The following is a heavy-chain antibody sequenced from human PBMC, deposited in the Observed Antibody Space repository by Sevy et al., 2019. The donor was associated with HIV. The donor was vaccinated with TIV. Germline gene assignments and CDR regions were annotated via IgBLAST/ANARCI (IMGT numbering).Heavy chain of an antibody. J-gene: IGHJ4*02. CDR1: GFTFSSYA. CDR3: AKDQRYIYGDYPLLSY. D-gene: IGHD4-17*01. CDR2: ISGSGGST. Sequence: GGSLRLSCAASGFTFSSYAMSWVRQAPGKGLEWVSAISGSGGSTYYADSVKGRFTISRDNSKNTLYLQMNSLRAEDTAVYYCAKDQRYIYGDYPLLSYWGQGTLVTVSS. V-gene: IGHV3-23*01.